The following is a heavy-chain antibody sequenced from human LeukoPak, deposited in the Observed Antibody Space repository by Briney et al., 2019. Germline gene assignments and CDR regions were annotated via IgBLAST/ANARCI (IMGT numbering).Heavy chain of an antibody. CDR3: ARGSRGNFDY. D-gene: IGHD4-23*01. CDR1: GFTFSSYG. V-gene: IGHV3-23*01. J-gene: IGHJ4*02. Sequence: GGSLRLSCAASGFTFSSYGMSWVRQAPGKGLEWVSVISGGGGSTYYADSVKGRFTISRDNSKNTLYLQMNSLRAEDTAVYYCARGSRGNFDYWGQGTLVTVSS. CDR2: ISGGGGST.